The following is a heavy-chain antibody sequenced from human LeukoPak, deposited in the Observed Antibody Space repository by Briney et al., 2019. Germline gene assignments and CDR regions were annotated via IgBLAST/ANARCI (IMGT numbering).Heavy chain of an antibody. V-gene: IGHV4-31*03. CDR2: ISYSGTT. J-gene: IGHJ4*02. CDR1: GASISSAAYY. CDR3: ARIRYSYGYMVLDY. Sequence: PSETLSLTCTVSGASISSAAYYWSWIRQHPGKGLEWIGSISYSGTTYYNPSLKSRVTISVDKSKNQFSLKLSSVTAADTAVYYCARIRYSYGYMVLDYWGQGTLVTVSS. D-gene: IGHD5-18*01.